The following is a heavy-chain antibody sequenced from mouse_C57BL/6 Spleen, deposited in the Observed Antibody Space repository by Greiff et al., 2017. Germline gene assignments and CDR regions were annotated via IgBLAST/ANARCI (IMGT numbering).Heavy chain of an antibody. D-gene: IGHD2-4*01. CDR3: ARSSYYDYDDWYFDV. V-gene: IGHV1-82*01. CDR1: GYAFSSSW. Sequence: QVQLKESGPELVKPGASVKISCKASGYAFSSSWMNWVKQRPGKGLEWIGRIYPGDGDTNYNGKFKGKATLTADKSSSTAYMQLSSLTSEDSAVYFWARSSYYDYDDWYFDVWGTGTTVTVSS. J-gene: IGHJ1*03. CDR2: IYPGDGDT.